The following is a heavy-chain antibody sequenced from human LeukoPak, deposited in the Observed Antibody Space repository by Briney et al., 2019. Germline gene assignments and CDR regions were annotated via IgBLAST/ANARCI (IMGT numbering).Heavy chain of an antibody. J-gene: IGHJ4*02. D-gene: IGHD2-2*01. Sequence: QLWGSLRLSCAASGFTFSSYGMHWVRQAPGKGLEWVAFIRYDGSNKYYADSVKGRFTISRDNSKNTLYLQMNSLRAEDTAVYYCAKDRRYCRSTTCPEYWGQGTLVTVSS. V-gene: IGHV3-30*02. CDR1: GFTFSSYG. CDR3: AKDRRYCRSTTCPEY. CDR2: IRYDGSNK.